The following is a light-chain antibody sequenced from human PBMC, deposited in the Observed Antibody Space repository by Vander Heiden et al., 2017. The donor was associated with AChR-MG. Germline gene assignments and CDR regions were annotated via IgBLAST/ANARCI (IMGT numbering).Light chain of an antibody. CDR1: QSVSRSY. Sequence: DIVLTQSPGTLSLSPGERATLSCRASQSVSRSYLAWYQQKPGQAPRLLIYGASSRATGIPDRFSGSGSGTDFSLTISGLEPEDFAVYYCHQYGTSPWTFGQGTKVEIK. CDR3: HQYGTSPWT. V-gene: IGKV3-20*01. CDR2: GAS. J-gene: IGKJ1*01.